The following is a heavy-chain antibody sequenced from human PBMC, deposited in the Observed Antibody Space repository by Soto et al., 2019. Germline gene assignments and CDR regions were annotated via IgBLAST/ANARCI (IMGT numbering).Heavy chain of an antibody. J-gene: IGHJ5*02. Sequence: GGSLRLSCVASGSSVSTFGMNWVRQAPGEGLEWVAYISSSSSTIFYGGSVKGRFTASRDNAENSMYLEMNNLRVEDTAVYYCARDKGGSVAGFNWFDPWGHGTLVTVSS. V-gene: IGHV3-48*01. CDR1: GSSVSTFG. CDR2: ISSSSSTI. CDR3: ARDKGGSVAGFNWFDP. D-gene: IGHD6-19*01.